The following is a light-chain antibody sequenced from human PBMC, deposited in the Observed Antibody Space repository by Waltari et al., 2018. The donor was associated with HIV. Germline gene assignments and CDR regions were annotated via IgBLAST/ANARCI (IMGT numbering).Light chain of an antibody. V-gene: IGLV2-14*03. Sequence: QSTLTKPASVSGSPGQSVTISCTGISSDIDVYKYFSWYQQHPGKAPKLLIYDVSNPPSGVSHRFSGSKSANTASLTISGLQAEDEADYYCSSYTTTSTLYVFGTGTKVTV. J-gene: IGLJ1*01. CDR2: DVS. CDR1: SSDIDVYKY. CDR3: SSYTTTSTLYV.